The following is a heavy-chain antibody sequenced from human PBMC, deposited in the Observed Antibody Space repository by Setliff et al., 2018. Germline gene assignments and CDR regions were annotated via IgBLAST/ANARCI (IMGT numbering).Heavy chain of an antibody. CDR1: GSTFTDSI. Sequence: ASVKVSCKASGSTFTDSIVNWVRQAPGQGLEWVGWYSPYNGKTYSAQKFQGRVTLSTDTSTTTAYMELRSLTSGDTAMYYCARLVRYCTTTTCQTLSGAEHWGQGTLVTVSS. V-gene: IGHV1-18*01. J-gene: IGHJ4*02. CDR2: YSPYNGKT. CDR3: ARLVRYCTTTTCQTLSGAEH. D-gene: IGHD2-8*01.